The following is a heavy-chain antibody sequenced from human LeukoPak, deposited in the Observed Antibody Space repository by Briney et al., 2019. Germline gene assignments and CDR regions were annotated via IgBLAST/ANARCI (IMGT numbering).Heavy chain of an antibody. J-gene: IGHJ3*02. V-gene: IGHV4-59*01. D-gene: IGHD3-3*01. CDR3: AREVVASITIFGVQSAFDI. CDR1: GGSISSYY. Sequence: SETLSLTCTVSGGSISSYYWSWIRQPPGKGLEWIGYIYYSGSTNYNPSLKSRVTISVDTSKNQFSLKLSSVTAADTAVYYCAREVVASITIFGVQSAFDIWGQGKMVTVSS. CDR2: IYYSGST.